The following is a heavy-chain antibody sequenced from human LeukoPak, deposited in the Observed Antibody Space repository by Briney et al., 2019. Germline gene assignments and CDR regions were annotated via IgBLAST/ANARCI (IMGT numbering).Heavy chain of an antibody. CDR1: GFRFSSYA. D-gene: IGHD5-24*01. CDR2: ISGSGVST. J-gene: IGHJ3*01. CDR3: ARDGGDGYNSNPPAF. Sequence: GGSLRLSCAASGFRFSSYAMSWVRQAPGKGLEWVSAISGSGVSTYYADSVKGRFTVSRDNSKNTLYLQMNSLRAEDTAVYYCARDGGDGYNSNPPAFWGQGTMVTVSS. V-gene: IGHV3-23*01.